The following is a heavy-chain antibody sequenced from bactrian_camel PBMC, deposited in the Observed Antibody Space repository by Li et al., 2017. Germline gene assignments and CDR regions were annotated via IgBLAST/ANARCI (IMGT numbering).Heavy chain of an antibody. CDR1: GYIFSSCG. V-gene: IGHV3S53*01. J-gene: IGHJ4*01. CDR3: AASGAWYSFTLRSTDYTY. Sequence: VESGGGSVQAGGSLRLSCTASGYIFSSCGLAWYRQAPGKERELVSTISSDGTTRYADSVKGRFTISQDNAKNTLYLQMNSLKPEDTAMYYCAASGAWYSFTLRSTDYTYWGEGTQVTVS. CDR2: ISSDGTT. D-gene: IGHD2*01.